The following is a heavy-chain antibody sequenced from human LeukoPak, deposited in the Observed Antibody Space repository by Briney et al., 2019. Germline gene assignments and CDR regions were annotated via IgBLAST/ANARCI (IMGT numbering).Heavy chain of an antibody. Sequence: GGSLRLSCTPSGFTFGDYAVSWVRRAPGRGLEWVGLIRRRAFGETADYAASVKGRFTISRDDSKSIAYLQMNSLKTEDTAVYYCTREGAAAAYGMDVWGQGTTVTVSS. D-gene: IGHD6-13*01. CDR1: GFTFGDYA. J-gene: IGHJ6*02. CDR2: IRRRAFGETA. CDR3: TREGAAAAYGMDV. V-gene: IGHV3-49*04.